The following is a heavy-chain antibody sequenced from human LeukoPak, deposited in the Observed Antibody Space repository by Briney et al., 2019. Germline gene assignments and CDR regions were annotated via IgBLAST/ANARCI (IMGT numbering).Heavy chain of an antibody. CDR2: IQQDGSEK. J-gene: IGHJ4*02. Sequence: PGGSLRLSCAASGFTFKGYWMSWVRQAPGKGREWVANIQQDGSEKKYVDSAKGRFTISRDNAKNSLYLQMDSLRAEDTAVYYCVRLRYTYGKNFDCWGQGTLVTVSS. CDR1: GFTFKGYW. V-gene: IGHV3-7*01. CDR3: VRLRYTYGKNFDC. D-gene: IGHD5-18*01.